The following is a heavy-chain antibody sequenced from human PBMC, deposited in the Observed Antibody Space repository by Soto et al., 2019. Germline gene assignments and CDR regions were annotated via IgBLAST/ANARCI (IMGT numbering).Heavy chain of an antibody. CDR1: GYTFTSYG. J-gene: IGHJ4*02. CDR3: AGRDYYGSGSYSYYFDY. D-gene: IGHD3-10*01. CDR2: ISAYNGNT. V-gene: IGHV1-18*01. Sequence: QVQLVQSGAEVKKPGASVKVSCKASGYTFTSYGISWVRQAPGQGLEWMGWISAYNGNTNYAQKLQGRVTMTTDTSPSTAYMELRSLRSDDTAVYYCAGRDYYGSGSYSYYFDYWGQGTLVTVSS.